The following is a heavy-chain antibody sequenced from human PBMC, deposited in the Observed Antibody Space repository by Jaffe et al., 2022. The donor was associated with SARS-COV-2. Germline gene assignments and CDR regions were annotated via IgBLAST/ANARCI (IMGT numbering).Heavy chain of an antibody. D-gene: IGHD3-22*01. CDR1: GFTVSSNY. J-gene: IGHJ2*01. V-gene: IGHV3-53*04. CDR3: ARVNYYDSSGYPARDWYFDL. Sequence: EVQLVESGGGLVQPGGSLRLSCAASGFTVSSNYMSWVRQAPGKGLEWVSVIYSGGSTYYADSVKGRFTISRHNSKNTLYLQMNSLRAEDTAVYYCARVNYYDSSGYPARDWYFDLWGRGTLVTVSS. CDR2: IYSGGST.